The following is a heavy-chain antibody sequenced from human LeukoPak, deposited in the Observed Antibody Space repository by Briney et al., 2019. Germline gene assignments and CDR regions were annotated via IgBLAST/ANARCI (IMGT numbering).Heavy chain of an antibody. Sequence: PGCSLRLSHAASGFPFSHQDMIWVRQPPDQGLESVAVISGSGDSSHYADSVKGRFTIPRDSSKNTLYLLMNSLRVEDTAVYYCAKAHAEYGSGGDYSNRCLDPWGQGTLVIVSS. CDR3: AKAHAEYGSGGDYSNRCLDP. V-gene: IGHV3-23*01. J-gene: IGHJ5*02. D-gene: IGHD3-10*01. CDR1: GFPFSHQD. CDR2: ISGSGDSS.